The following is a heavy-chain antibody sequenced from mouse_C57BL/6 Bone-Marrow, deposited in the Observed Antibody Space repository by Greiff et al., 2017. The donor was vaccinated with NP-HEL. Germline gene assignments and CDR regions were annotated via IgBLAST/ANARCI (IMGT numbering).Heavy chain of an antibody. CDR2: ISSGSSTL. D-gene: IGHD2-5*01. V-gene: IGHV5-17*01. CDR3: ARGGYSTFAY. Sequence: EVNLVESGGGLVKPGGSLKLSCAASGFTFSDYGMHWVRQAPEKGLEWVAYISSGSSTLYYADTVKGRFTISRDNAKNTLFLQMTSLRSEDTAMYYCARGGYSTFAYWGQGTLVTVSA. CDR1: GFTFSDYG. J-gene: IGHJ3*01.